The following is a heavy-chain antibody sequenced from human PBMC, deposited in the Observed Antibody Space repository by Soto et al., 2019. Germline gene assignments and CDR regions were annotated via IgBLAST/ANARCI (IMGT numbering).Heavy chain of an antibody. J-gene: IGHJ4*02. Sequence: QLQLQESGPGLVKPSETLSLTCTVSGGSISSSSYYWGWIRQPPGKGLEWIGSIYYSGSTYYNPSLKSRVTISVDTSKNQFSLKLSSVTAADTAVYYCARDGGDIVVVVAANGGGYFDYWGQGTLVTVSS. CDR2: IYYSGST. CDR3: ARDGGDIVVVVAANGGGYFDY. CDR1: GGSISSSSYY. V-gene: IGHV4-39*02. D-gene: IGHD2-15*01.